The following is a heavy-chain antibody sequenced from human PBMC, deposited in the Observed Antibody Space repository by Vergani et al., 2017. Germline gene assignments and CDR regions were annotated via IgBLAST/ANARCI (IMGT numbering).Heavy chain of an antibody. CDR3: AGLFTYYGAFDI. V-gene: IGHV1-69*02. CDR1: GGTFSSYT. Sequence: QVQLVQSGAEVKKPESSVKVSCKASGGTFSSYTISWVRQAPGQGLAWMGRIIPILGIANYAQKFQGRVTITADKSTSTAYMELSIMRSEDTAVYYCAGLFTYYGAFDIWGQGTMVTVSS. D-gene: IGHD3-3*01. CDR2: IIPILGIA. J-gene: IGHJ3*02.